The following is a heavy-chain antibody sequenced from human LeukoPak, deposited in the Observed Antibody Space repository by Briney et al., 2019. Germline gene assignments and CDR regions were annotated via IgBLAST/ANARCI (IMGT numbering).Heavy chain of an antibody. CDR1: GFAFSSYA. J-gene: IGHJ3*02. CDR3: AKDRESSSWYTGAFDI. CDR2: ISGSGGST. Sequence: GGSLRLSCAASGFAFSSYAMSWVRQAPGKGLEWVSAISGSGGSTYYADSVKGRFTISRDNSKNTLYLQMNSLRAEDTAVYYCAKDRESSSWYTGAFDIWGQGTMVTVSS. D-gene: IGHD6-13*01. V-gene: IGHV3-23*01.